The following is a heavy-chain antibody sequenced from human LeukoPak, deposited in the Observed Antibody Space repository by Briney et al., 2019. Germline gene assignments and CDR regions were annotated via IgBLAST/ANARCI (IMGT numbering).Heavy chain of an antibody. Sequence: ASVKVSCKASGYTFTGYYMHRVRQAPGQRLEWMGWINAGNGNTKYSQKFQGRVTITRDTSASTAYMELSSLRSEDTAVYYCAREGSTTAFDIWGQGTMVTVSS. CDR2: INAGNGNT. CDR1: GYTFTGYY. V-gene: IGHV1-3*01. J-gene: IGHJ3*02. D-gene: IGHD5/OR15-5a*01. CDR3: AREGSTTAFDI.